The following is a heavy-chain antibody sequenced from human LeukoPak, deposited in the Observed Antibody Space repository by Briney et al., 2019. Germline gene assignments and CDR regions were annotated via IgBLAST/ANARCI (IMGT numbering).Heavy chain of an antibody. Sequence: ASVKVSCKASGYTFTDYYIHWVRQAPGHGLEWMGWISAYNGNTNYAQKLQGRVTMTTDTSTSTAYMELRSLRAEDTAVYYCAKDGAHVGYYDYVWGLDVWGKGTTVTISS. CDR2: ISAYNGNT. V-gene: IGHV1-18*04. CDR3: AKDGAHVGYYDYVWGLDV. J-gene: IGHJ6*04. D-gene: IGHD3-16*01. CDR1: GYTFTDYY.